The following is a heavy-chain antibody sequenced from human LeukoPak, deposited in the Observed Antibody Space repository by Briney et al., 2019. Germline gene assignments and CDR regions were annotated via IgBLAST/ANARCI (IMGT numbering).Heavy chain of an antibody. Sequence: SQTLSLTCAISGDSVSSNSAAWNWIRQSPSRCLEWLGRTYYRSKWYNDYAVSVKSRITINPDTSKNQFSLQLNSVTPEDTAVYYCAREAWDYDILTGYQYSNWFDPWGQGTLVTVSS. V-gene: IGHV6-1*01. D-gene: IGHD3-9*01. J-gene: IGHJ5*02. CDR3: AREAWDYDILTGYQYSNWFDP. CDR1: GDSVSSNSAA. CDR2: TYYRSKWYN.